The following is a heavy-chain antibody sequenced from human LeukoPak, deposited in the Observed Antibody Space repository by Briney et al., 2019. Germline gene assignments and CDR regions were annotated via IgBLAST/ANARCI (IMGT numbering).Heavy chain of an antibody. CDR1: GGSISSYY. D-gene: IGHD3-22*01. CDR3: ARELIHDSSGYYQFFDY. Sequence: SETLSLTCTVSGGSISSYYWSWIRQPPGKGLEWIGYIYYSGSTNYNPSLKSRVTISVDTSKNQFSLKLSSVTAADTAVYYCARELIHDSSGYYQFFDYWGQGTLVTV. CDR2: IYYSGST. J-gene: IGHJ4*02. V-gene: IGHV4-59*01.